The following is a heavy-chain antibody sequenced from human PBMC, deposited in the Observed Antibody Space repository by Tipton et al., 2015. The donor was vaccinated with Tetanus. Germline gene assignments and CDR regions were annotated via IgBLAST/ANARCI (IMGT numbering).Heavy chain of an antibody. CDR3: ANLGAATGTVDY. D-gene: IGHD6-13*01. V-gene: IGHV4-39*01. Sequence: TLSLTCTVSGGSISSSSYYWGWIRQPPGKGLEWIGSIYYSGSTYYNPSLKSRVTMSVDASKNQFSLRLSSVTAADTAVYYCANLGAATGTVDYWGQGTLVTVSS. CDR2: IYYSGST. J-gene: IGHJ4*02. CDR1: GGSISSSSYY.